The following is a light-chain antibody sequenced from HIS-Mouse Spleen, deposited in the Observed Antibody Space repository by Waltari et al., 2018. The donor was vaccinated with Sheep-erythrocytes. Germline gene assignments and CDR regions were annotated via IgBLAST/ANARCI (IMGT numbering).Light chain of an antibody. Sequence: DIQMTQSPSSLSASVGDRVTITCQASQDISNYLNWSQQKPGKAPKLLIYDASKLETGVPSRFSGSGSGTDFTFTISSLQPEDIATYYCQQYDNLLTFGGGTKVEIK. CDR2: DAS. CDR3: QQYDNLLT. CDR1: QDISNY. J-gene: IGKJ4*01. V-gene: IGKV1-33*01.